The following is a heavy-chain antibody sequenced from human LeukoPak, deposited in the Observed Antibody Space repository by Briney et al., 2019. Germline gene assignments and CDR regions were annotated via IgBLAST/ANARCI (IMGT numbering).Heavy chain of an antibody. CDR1: GFSFTNYD. Sequence: GGSLRLPCAASGFSFTNYDINWVRQAPGKGLEWVSFISSSGNTVYYSESVTGRFTISRDNAKNSVHVQMDSLRADDTALYLCARSRMIHRGSVTMDYGLDVWGKGTTVTVSS. V-gene: IGHV3-48*03. CDR2: ISSSGNTV. D-gene: IGHD3-10*01. CDR3: ARSRMIHRGSVTMDYGLDV. J-gene: IGHJ6*04.